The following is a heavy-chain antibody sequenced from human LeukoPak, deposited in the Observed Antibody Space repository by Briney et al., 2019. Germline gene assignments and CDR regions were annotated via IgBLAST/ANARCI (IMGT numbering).Heavy chain of an antibody. J-gene: IGHJ4*02. D-gene: IGHD3-22*01. Sequence: VASVKVSRKASRYTFTSYDINWVREAAGQRLEWMGWMNPNTGRTGFAQKFQGRLTMTRDASISTAYMELSSLRSDDTAVYYCARLSQTPDYYSNGGYYYLGYWGQGTPVTVSS. CDR3: ARLSQTPDYYSNGGYYYLGY. V-gene: IGHV1-8*01. CDR2: MNPNTGRT. CDR1: RYTFTSYD.